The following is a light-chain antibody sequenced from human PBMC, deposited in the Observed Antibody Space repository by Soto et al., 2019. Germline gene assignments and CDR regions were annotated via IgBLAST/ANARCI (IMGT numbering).Light chain of an antibody. J-gene: IGLJ2*01. CDR3: QTWGTGIHVV. Sequence: QLVLTQSPSASASLGASVKLTCTLSSGRSSYSIAWHQQQSERGPRYLMKVNSDGSHSKGDGIPDRFSGSSSGAERYLTISSLQSEDEADYYCQTWGTGIHVVFGGGTKLTVL. CDR2: VNSDGSH. V-gene: IGLV4-69*01. CDR1: SGRSSYS.